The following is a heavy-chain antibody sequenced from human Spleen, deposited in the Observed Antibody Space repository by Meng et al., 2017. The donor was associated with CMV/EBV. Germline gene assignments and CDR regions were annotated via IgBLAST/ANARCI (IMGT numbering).Heavy chain of an antibody. CDR3: ARARGGLLNPNDAFGI. J-gene: IGHJ3*02. V-gene: IGHV1-2*02. Sequence: ASVKVSCMASGYSFTGYYMHWVRQAPGQGLECVGWINPNSGGTNYAQKFQGRVTMTRDTSISTAYMELSRLRSDDTAVYYCARARGGLLNPNDAFGIWCQGTMVTVSS. CDR2: INPNSGGT. CDR1: GYSFTGYY. D-gene: IGHD2-15*01.